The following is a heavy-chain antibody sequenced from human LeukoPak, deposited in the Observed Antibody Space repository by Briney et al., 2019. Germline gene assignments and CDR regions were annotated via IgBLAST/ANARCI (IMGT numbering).Heavy chain of an antibody. D-gene: IGHD5-18*01. Sequence: PSETLSLACSVSGGSISNSSYYWGWIRQPPGKGLEWIGSIYYSGSTNYNPSLKSRVTISVDTSKNQFSLKLSSVTAADTAVYYCARLWDEGYSYGTFDYWGQGTLVTVSS. CDR2: IYYSGST. J-gene: IGHJ4*02. V-gene: IGHV4-39*01. CDR1: GGSISNSSYY. CDR3: ARLWDEGYSYGTFDY.